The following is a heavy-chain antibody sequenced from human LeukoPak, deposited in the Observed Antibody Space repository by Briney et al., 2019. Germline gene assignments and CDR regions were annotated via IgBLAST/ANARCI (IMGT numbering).Heavy chain of an antibody. Sequence: PGGSLRLSCAASGFSFSVYEMHWVRQAPGKGLEWIGFVYYSGSTNYNPSLKSRVTISVDTSNNQFSLKLTSVTAADTAVYYCARAGYSFATGYYFDYWGQGTLVTVSS. CDR3: ARAGYSFATGYYFDY. V-gene: IGHV4-59*08. D-gene: IGHD5-12*01. CDR1: GFSFSVYE. CDR2: VYYSGST. J-gene: IGHJ4*02.